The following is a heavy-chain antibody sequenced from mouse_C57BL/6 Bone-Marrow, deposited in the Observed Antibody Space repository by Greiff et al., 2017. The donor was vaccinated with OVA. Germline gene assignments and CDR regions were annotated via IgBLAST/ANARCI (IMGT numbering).Heavy chain of an antibody. Sequence: DVKLVESGGDLVKPGGSLKLSCAASGFTFSSYGMSWVRQTPDKRLEWVATISSGGSYTYYPDSVKGRFTISRDNAKNTLYLQMSSLKSEDTAMYYCARHGTTVVEGYAMDYWGQGTSVTVSS. D-gene: IGHD1-1*01. CDR3: ARHGTTVVEGYAMDY. CDR1: GFTFSSYG. V-gene: IGHV5-6*02. J-gene: IGHJ4*01. CDR2: ISSGGSYT.